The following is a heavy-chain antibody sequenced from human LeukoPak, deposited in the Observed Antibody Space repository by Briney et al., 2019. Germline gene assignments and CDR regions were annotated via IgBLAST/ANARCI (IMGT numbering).Heavy chain of an antibody. Sequence: PSETLSLTCTVSGGSISSSSYYWGWIRQPPGKGLEWIGSIYYSGSTYYNPSLKSRATLSIDTSKNQFSLMLTSVTAADTAVYYCARDSRYYDFWSGYVDYWGQGILVTVSS. V-gene: IGHV4-39*07. CDR1: GGSISSSSYY. D-gene: IGHD3-3*01. CDR3: ARDSRYYDFWSGYVDY. CDR2: IYYSGST. J-gene: IGHJ4*02.